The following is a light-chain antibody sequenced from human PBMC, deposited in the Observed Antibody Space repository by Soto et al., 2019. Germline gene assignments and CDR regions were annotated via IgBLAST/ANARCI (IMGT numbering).Light chain of an antibody. CDR2: DAS. Sequence: ELVVTQSPATLSVSPGERVTLSCRTSQDVSSKLAWYQQKAGQAPSLLIYDASTRATGTPARFSGSGSGTDFTLTISSLQPEDFATYYCQQSYSILYTFGQGTSWKS. CDR3: QQSYSILYT. CDR1: QDVSSK. V-gene: IGKV3D-15*01. J-gene: IGKJ2*01.